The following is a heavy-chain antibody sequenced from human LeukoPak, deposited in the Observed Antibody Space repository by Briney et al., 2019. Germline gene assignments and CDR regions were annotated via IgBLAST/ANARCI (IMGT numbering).Heavy chain of an antibody. D-gene: IGHD5-12*01. CDR2: IYHSGST. CDR3: ARGPRGLRFPILFDY. Sequence: PSETLSLTCAVSGGSISSGGYSWSWIRQPPGKGLEWIGYIYHSGSTYYNLSLKSRVTISVDRSKNQFSLKLSSVTAADTAMYYCARGPRGLRFPILFDYWGQGTLVTVSS. CDR1: GGSISSGGYS. V-gene: IGHV4-30-2*01. J-gene: IGHJ4*02.